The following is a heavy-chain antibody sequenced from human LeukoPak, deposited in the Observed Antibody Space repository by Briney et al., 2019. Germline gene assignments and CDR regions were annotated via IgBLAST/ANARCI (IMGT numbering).Heavy chain of an antibody. V-gene: IGHV3-30*02. D-gene: IGHD3-3*01. Sequence: GGSLRLSCAASGFTFSSYGMHWVRQAPGKGLEWVAFIRYDGSNKYYADSVKGRFTISRDNSKNTLYLQMNSLRAEDTAVYYCAKKGGPYYDFWSGPYYMDVWGKGTTVTVSS. CDR3: AKKGGPYYDFWSGPYYMDV. CDR1: GFTFSSYG. CDR2: IRYDGSNK. J-gene: IGHJ6*03.